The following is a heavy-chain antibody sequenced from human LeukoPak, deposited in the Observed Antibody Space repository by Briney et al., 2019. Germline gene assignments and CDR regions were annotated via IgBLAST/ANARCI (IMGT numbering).Heavy chain of an antibody. Sequence: PGGTLRLSCAASGFTFSDYGISWVRQAPGKGLEWVSAISASGTYTYYADSVKGRFTISRDNAKNSLYLQMNSLRAEDTAIYYCATYRQVLLPFESWGQGTLVTVSS. J-gene: IGHJ4*02. D-gene: IGHD2-8*02. CDR1: GFTFSDYG. CDR2: ISASGTYT. CDR3: ATYRQVLLPFES. V-gene: IGHV3-21*04.